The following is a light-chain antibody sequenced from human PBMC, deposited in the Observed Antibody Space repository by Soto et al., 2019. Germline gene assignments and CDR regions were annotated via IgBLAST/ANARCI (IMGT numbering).Light chain of an antibody. CDR2: GAS. CDR3: QQYGSSPPP. Sequence: EIVSTQSPGTLSLSPGERATLSCRASQSVSSSYLAWYQQKPGQAPRLLIYGASSRATGIPDRFSGSGSGTDFTLTISRLEPEDFAVYYCQQYGSSPPPFGGGTKVEIK. J-gene: IGKJ4*01. V-gene: IGKV3-20*01. CDR1: QSVSSSY.